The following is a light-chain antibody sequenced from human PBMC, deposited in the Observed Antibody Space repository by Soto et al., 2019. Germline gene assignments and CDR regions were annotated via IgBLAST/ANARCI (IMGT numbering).Light chain of an antibody. Sequence: EIVMTQSPATLSVSPGERATLSCRASQSVSSNLARYQQKSGQAPRLLIYGASTRGTGIPARFSGSGSGTEFALTISSLQSEDFAVYYCQQYNDWPGTFGQGTKVEIK. CDR2: GAS. V-gene: IGKV3-15*01. CDR1: QSVSSN. J-gene: IGKJ1*01. CDR3: QQYNDWPGT.